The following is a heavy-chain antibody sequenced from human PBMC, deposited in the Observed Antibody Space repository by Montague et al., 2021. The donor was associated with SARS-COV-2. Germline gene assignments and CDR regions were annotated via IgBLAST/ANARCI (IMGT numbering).Heavy chain of an antibody. D-gene: IGHD5-12*01. CDR3: AWDRLRYGCFDP. Sequence: SETLSLTCAVSGGSIISTTSNWGWIRQPPGKGLEWIGSIYYTANTYYTPSLKTRVTISVDTSKNLFSLSLPSVTAADTAVYYCAWDRLRYGCFDPWGRGTLVTVSS. CDR2: IYYTANT. J-gene: IGHJ5*02. V-gene: IGHV4-39*01. CDR1: GGSIISTTSN.